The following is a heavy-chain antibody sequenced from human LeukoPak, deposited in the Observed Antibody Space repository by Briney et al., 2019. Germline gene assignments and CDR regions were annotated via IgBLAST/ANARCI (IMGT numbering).Heavy chain of an antibody. J-gene: IGHJ6*02. CDR3: ARDEYCSGGSCYTMYYYYGMDV. CDR2: ISAYNGNT. Sequence: GASVKDSSKASGYTFTSYGISWVRQAPGQGVEWMGWISAYNGNTNYAQKLQGRVTMTTDTSTSTAYMELRSLRSDDTAVYYCARDEYCSGGSCYTMYYYYGMDVWGQGTTVTVSS. V-gene: IGHV1-18*01. CDR1: GYTFTSYG. D-gene: IGHD2-15*01.